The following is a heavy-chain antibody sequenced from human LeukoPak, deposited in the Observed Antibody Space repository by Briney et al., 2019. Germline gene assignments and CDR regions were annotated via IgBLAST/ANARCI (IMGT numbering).Heavy chain of an antibody. CDR2: IYSGGST. V-gene: IGHV3-66*02. D-gene: IGHD2-2*02. J-gene: IGHJ6*03. CDR1: GFTVSSNY. CDR3: ATSPTEDIVVVPAAIRYYYYYYYMDV. Sequence: GGSLRPSCAASGFTVSSNYMSWVRQAPGKGLEWVSVIYSGGSTYYADSVKGRFTISRDNSKNTLYLQMNSLRAEDTAVYYCATSPTEDIVVVPAAIRYYYYYYYMDVWGKGTTVTVSS.